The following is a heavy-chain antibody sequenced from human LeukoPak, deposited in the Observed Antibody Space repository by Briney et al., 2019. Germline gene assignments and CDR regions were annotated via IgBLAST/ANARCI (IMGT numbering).Heavy chain of an antibody. CDR1: GFIFGDYL. CDR3: SRGSGWLSVY. D-gene: IGHD6-19*01. CDR2: ISGGTT. J-gene: IGHJ4*02. V-gene: IGHV3-49*03. Sequence: GGSLRLSCTASGFIFGDYLMSWFRQARGKGLEWIGFISGGTTEYAASVKGRFTISRDDSTSIAYLQMNSLTTEDTAVYYCSRGSGWLSVYWGQGTLVTVAS.